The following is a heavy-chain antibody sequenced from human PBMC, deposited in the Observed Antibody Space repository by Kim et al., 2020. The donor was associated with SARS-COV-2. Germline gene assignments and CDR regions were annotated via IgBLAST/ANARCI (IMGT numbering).Heavy chain of an antibody. D-gene: IGHD3-9*01. V-gene: IGHV4-59*01. CDR3: ARSPLRYFDWFPFDY. CDR2: IYYSGST. Sequence: SETLSLTCTVSGGSISSYYWSWIRQPPGKGLEWIGYIYYSGSTNYNPSLKSRVTISVDTSKNQFSLKLSSVTAADTAVYYCARSPLRYFDWFPFDYWGQGTLVTVSS. J-gene: IGHJ4*02. CDR1: GGSISSYY.